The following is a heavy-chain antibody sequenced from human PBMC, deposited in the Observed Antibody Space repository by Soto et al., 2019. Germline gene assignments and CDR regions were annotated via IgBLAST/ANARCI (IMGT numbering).Heavy chain of an antibody. Sequence: QVQLVQSGAEVKKPGASVKVSCKASGYTFTSYAMHWVRQAPGQRLEWMGWINAGNGNTKYSQKFQGRVTITRDTSASTAYMELSSLRSEDTAVYYCARESYLTGPESHYYYGMDVWGQGTTVTVSS. CDR1: GYTFTSYA. D-gene: IGHD3-9*01. V-gene: IGHV1-3*01. CDR2: INAGNGNT. J-gene: IGHJ6*02. CDR3: ARESYLTGPESHYYYGMDV.